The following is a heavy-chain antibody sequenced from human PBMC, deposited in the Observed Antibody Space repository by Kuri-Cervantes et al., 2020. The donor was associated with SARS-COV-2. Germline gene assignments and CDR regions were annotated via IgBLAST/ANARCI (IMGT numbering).Heavy chain of an antibody. CDR1: GFTFSNAW. V-gene: IGHV3-23*01. Sequence: GESLKISCAASGFTFSNAWMNWVRQAPGKGLEWVSAISGSGGSTYYADSVKGRFTISRDNSKNTLYLQMNSLRAEDTAVYYCAKDQGGATSCWFDPWGQGTLVTVSS. CDR3: AKDQGGATSCWFDP. CDR2: ISGSGGST. J-gene: IGHJ5*02. D-gene: IGHD1-26*01.